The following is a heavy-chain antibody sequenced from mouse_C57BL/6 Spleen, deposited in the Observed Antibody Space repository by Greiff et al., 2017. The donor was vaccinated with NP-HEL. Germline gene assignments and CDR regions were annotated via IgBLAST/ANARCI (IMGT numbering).Heavy chain of an antibody. D-gene: IGHD1-1*01. CDR1: GYAFSSYW. Sequence: VQLQQSGAELVKPGASVKISCKASGYAFSSYWLNWVKQRPGKGLEWIGQIYPGDGDTNYNGKFKGKATLTADKSSSTAYMQRSSLTSEDSAVYFGARNYGSTYWYFDVWGTETTVTVSS. CDR2: IYPGDGDT. CDR3: ARNYGSTYWYFDV. J-gene: IGHJ1*03. V-gene: IGHV1-80*01.